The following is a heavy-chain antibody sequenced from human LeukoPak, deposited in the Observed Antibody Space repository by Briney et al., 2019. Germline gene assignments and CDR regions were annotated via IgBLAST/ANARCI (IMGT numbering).Heavy chain of an antibody. CDR1: GFTFSSYA. Sequence: PGGSLRLSCAASGFTFSSYAMHWVRQAPGKGLEWVAVISYDGSNKYYADSVKGRFTISRDNSKNTLYLQMNSLRAEDTAVYYCARDQIAAAGTPYYYYGMDVWGQGTTVTVSS. CDR2: ISYDGSNK. V-gene: IGHV3-30-3*01. D-gene: IGHD6-13*01. J-gene: IGHJ6*02. CDR3: ARDQIAAAGTPYYYYGMDV.